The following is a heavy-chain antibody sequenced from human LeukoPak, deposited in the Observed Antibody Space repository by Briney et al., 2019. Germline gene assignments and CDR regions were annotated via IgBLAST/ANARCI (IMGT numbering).Heavy chain of an antibody. Sequence: GASVKVSCKASGYTFTGYYMYWVRQAPGQGLEWMGRINPNSGGTNYAQKFQGRVTMTRDTSISTAYMELSRLRSDDTAVDYCEREGGGVTYMTLGAFDIWGQGTMVTVSS. CDR3: EREGGGVTYMTLGAFDI. V-gene: IGHV1-2*06. CDR1: GYTFTGYY. D-gene: IGHD2-21*02. J-gene: IGHJ3*02. CDR2: INPNSGGT.